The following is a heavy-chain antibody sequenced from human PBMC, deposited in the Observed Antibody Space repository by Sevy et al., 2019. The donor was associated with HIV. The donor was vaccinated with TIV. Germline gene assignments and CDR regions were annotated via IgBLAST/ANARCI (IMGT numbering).Heavy chain of an antibody. J-gene: IGHJ4*02. V-gene: IGHV3-23*01. Sequence: GGSLRLSCAASGFDFSIYSMSWVRQAPGKGLEWVSTLSFGCGKINYADSVKGRFTISRDNSKRSVYLQMNNTRVEDTAVYYCAREGCTKPHDYWGQGTLVTVSS. CDR2: LSFGCGKI. CDR1: GFDFSIYS. D-gene: IGHD2-8*01. CDR3: AREGCTKPHDY.